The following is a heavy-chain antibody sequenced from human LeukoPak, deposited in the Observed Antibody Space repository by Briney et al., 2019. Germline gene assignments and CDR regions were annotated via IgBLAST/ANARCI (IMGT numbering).Heavy chain of an antibody. D-gene: IGHD2/OR15-2a*01. Sequence: GGSLRLSCAASGFTFSDYYMNWIRQAPGKGLEWVSYISSSGNTIYYADSVKGRFTISRDNAKNSLYLQMNSLRAEDTAVYYCAESPYYYYTDVWGKGTKVTVSS. CDR2: ISSSGNTI. CDR1: GFTFSDYY. CDR3: AESPYYYYTDV. J-gene: IGHJ6*03. V-gene: IGHV3-11*04.